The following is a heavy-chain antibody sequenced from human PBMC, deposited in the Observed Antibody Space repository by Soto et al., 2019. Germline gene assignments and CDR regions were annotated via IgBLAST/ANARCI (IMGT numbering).Heavy chain of an antibody. V-gene: IGHV3-11*04. CDR1: GFTFSDYY. CDR2: ISSSSTI. Sequence: VGSLRLSGAASGFTFSDYYMNWVSQAPGKGLEWVSSISSSSTIYYADSVKGRFTISRDNAKNSLYLQMNSLRAEDTAVYYCARLRAAAGTPVFIWGQGTLVTVSS. J-gene: IGHJ4*02. D-gene: IGHD6-13*01. CDR3: ARLRAAAGTPVFI.